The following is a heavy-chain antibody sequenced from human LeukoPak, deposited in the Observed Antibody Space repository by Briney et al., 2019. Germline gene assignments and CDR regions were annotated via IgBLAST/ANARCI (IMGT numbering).Heavy chain of an antibody. D-gene: IGHD2-2*01. J-gene: IGHJ3*02. V-gene: IGHV4-30-4*08. Sequence: PSQTLSLTCTVSGGSISSGDYYWSWIRQPPGKGLEWIGYIYYSGSTYYNPSLKSRVTISVDTSKDQFSLKLSSVTAADTAVYYCAREFYCSSTSCYGYDAFDIWGQGTMVTVSS. CDR3: AREFYCSSTSCYGYDAFDI. CDR1: GGSISSGDYY. CDR2: IYYSGST.